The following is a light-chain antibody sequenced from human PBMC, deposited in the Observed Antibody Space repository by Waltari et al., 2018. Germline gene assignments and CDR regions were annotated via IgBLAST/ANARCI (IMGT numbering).Light chain of an antibody. CDR1: SSDVGGYNY. CDR3: CSYAGNYIPVV. CDR2: DVS. V-gene: IGLV2-11*01. J-gene: IGLJ2*01. Sequence: QSALTQPRSLSGSPGQSVTIYCTGTSSDVGGYNYVSWYQQHPGKAPKLMIYDVSKRPSGVPDRFSGSKSGNTASLTISGLQADDEADYYCCSYAGNYIPVVFGGGTKLTVL.